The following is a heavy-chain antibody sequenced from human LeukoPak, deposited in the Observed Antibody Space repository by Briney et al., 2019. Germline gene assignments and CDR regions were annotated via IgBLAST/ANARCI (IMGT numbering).Heavy chain of an antibody. CDR1: GFTFSSYE. CDR2: ISSSSSTI. Sequence: GSLRLSCAASGFTFSSYEMHWVRQAPGKGLEWVSYISSSSSTIYYADSVKGRFTISRDNAKNSLYLQMNSLRAEDTAVYYCARDGQGDYWGQGTLVTVSS. CDR3: ARDGQGDY. V-gene: IGHV3-48*03. J-gene: IGHJ4*02.